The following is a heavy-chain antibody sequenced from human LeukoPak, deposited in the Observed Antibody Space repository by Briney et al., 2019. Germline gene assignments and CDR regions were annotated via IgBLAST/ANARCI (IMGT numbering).Heavy chain of an antibody. D-gene: IGHD3-10*01. CDR3: ARGENFYGSGSYYRLLDF. V-gene: IGHV3-20*04. CDR2: INWNGGST. CDR1: GFTFDEHG. J-gene: IGHJ4*02. Sequence: GGSLRLSCVASGFTFDEHGMSWVRQAPGKGLEWVSGINWNGGSTGYADSVKGRFTISRDNAKNSLYLQMNSLRAEDTALYYCARGENFYGSGSYYRLLDFWGQGALVTVSS.